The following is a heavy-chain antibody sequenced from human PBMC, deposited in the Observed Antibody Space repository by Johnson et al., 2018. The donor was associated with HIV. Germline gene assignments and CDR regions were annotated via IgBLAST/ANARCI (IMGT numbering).Heavy chain of an antibody. Sequence: EVQLLESGGGLVQPGGSLRLSCAASGFTFDDYAMHWVRQAPGKGLEWVSGISWNSGSIGYADSVKGRFTISRDNAKNSLYLQMNSLRAEDTALYYCAKDRYSSGWYLPDDAFDIWGQGTMVTVSS. V-gene: IGHV3-9*01. J-gene: IGHJ3*02. D-gene: IGHD6-19*01. CDR1: GFTFDDYA. CDR3: AKDRYSSGWYLPDDAFDI. CDR2: ISWNSGSI.